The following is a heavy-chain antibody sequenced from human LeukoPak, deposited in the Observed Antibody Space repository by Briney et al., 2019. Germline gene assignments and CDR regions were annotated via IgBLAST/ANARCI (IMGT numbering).Heavy chain of an antibody. CDR3: ARFRYYYDSSGYYYYYYYGMDV. CDR1: RYTFTSYD. CDR2: MNPNSGNT. J-gene: IGHJ6*02. Sequence: ASVKVSCKASRYTFTSYDINWVRQATGQGLEWMGWMNPNSGNTGYAQKFQGRVTMTRNTSISTAYMELSSLRSEDTAVYYCARFRYYYDSSGYYYYYYYGMDVWGQGTTVTVSS. D-gene: IGHD3-22*01. V-gene: IGHV1-8*01.